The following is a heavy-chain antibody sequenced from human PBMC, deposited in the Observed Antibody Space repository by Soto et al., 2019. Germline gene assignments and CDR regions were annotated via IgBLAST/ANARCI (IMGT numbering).Heavy chain of an antibody. J-gene: IGHJ4*02. D-gene: IGHD6-19*01. Sequence: EVQLVESGGGLVQPGGSLGLSCTASGFTFSNYWMYWVRQAPGKGLVWVSRISGDGSSTYYADSVEGRFTISRDNAKNTLYLQMNSLRVEDMAVYYCARGSNGWSGIDYWGQGILVTVS. CDR1: GFTFSNYW. CDR3: ARGSNGWSGIDY. V-gene: IGHV3-74*01. CDR2: ISGDGSST.